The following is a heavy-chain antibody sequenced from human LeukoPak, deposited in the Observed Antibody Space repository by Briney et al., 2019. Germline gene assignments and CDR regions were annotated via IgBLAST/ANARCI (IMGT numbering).Heavy chain of an antibody. CDR1: GFAFSRYS. CDR2: ITTSSTYI. CDR3: ARDVSGSYLGSSFDI. V-gene: IGHV3-21*01. Sequence: RGSLRLSCAASGFAFSRYSMNWVRQAPGKGLEWVSFITTSSTYIHYADSVEGRFTISRDNAKNSLYLQMISLRAEDTAVYYCARDVSGSYLGSSFDIWGQGTMVTVSS. J-gene: IGHJ3*02. D-gene: IGHD1-26*01.